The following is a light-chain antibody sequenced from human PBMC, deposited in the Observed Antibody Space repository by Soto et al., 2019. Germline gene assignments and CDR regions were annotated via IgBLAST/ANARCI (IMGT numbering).Light chain of an antibody. CDR1: QNVYINS. J-gene: IGKJ3*01. CDR2: GAS. V-gene: IGKV3-20*01. Sequence: EIVLTQSPGTLSLSPGERVTLSCRASQNVYINSLAWYQQKPGQTPRLLIYGASTRAAAVPDRFSGSGSGTDFALSIDGLEPEDFAIYYCQRYGVSPLTFGPGTRVD. CDR3: QRYGVSPLT.